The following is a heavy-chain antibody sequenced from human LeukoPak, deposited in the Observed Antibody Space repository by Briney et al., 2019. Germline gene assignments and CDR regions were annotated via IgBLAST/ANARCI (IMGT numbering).Heavy chain of an antibody. CDR3: ARAEPYYYDSSGYYFDY. V-gene: IGHV4-59*01. D-gene: IGHD3-22*01. CDR2: IYYSGST. J-gene: IGHJ4*02. Sequence: SETLSLTCTVSGGSISSYYWSWIRQPPGKGLEWIGYIYYSGSTNYNPSLKSRVTIPVDTSKNQFSLKLSSVTAADTAVYYCARAEPYYYDSSGYYFDYWGQGTLVTVSS. CDR1: GGSISSYY.